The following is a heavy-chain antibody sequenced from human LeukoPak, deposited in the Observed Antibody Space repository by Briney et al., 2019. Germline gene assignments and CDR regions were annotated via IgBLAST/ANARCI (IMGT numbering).Heavy chain of an antibody. CDR1: GGSFSGYY. D-gene: IGHD4-17*01. Sequence: SETLSLTCAVYGGSFSGYYWSWIRQPPGKGLEWIGEINHSGSTNYNPSLKSRITISVDTSKNQFSLKLSSVTAADTALYYCARVLYGDYVFDDWGQGTLVTVSS. CDR3: ARVLYGDYVFDD. V-gene: IGHV4-34*01. J-gene: IGHJ4*02. CDR2: INHSGST.